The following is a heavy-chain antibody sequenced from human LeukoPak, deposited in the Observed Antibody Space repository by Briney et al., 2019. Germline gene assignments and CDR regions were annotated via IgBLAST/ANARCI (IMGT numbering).Heavy chain of an antibody. Sequence: ASVKVSCKAAGYTFTGYYMHWVRQAPGQGLEWMGIINPSGGSTSYAQKFQGRVTMTRDMSTSTVYMELSSLRSEDTAVYYCARAAVAGVYYYYYMDVWGKGTTVTVSS. CDR3: ARAAVAGVYYYYYMDV. D-gene: IGHD6-19*01. CDR1: GYTFTGYY. CDR2: INPSGGST. J-gene: IGHJ6*03. V-gene: IGHV1-46*01.